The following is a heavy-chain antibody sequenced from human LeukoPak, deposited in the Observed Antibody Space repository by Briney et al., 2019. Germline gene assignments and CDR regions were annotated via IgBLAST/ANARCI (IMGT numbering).Heavy chain of an antibody. Sequence: GSLRLSCAASGFTFSSYSMNWVRQAPGKGLEWVSFISSSSSTIYYADSVKGRFTISRDNAKNSLFLQMNSLRDEDTAVYYCARGYCSGGICYSGVYWGQGTLVTVSS. V-gene: IGHV3-48*02. CDR3: ARGYCSGGICYSGVY. CDR1: GFTFSSYS. D-gene: IGHD2-15*01. J-gene: IGHJ4*02. CDR2: ISSSSSTI.